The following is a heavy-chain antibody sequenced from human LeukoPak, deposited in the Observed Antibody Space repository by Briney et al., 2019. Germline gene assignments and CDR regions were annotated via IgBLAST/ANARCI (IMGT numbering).Heavy chain of an antibody. Sequence: SETLSLTCAVYGGSFSGYYWSWIRQPPGKGLEWIGEINHSGSTNYNPSLKSRVTISVDTSKNQFSLKLSSVTAADTAVYYCARVRELHYFDYWGQGTLVTVSS. V-gene: IGHV4-34*01. CDR1: GGSFSGYY. J-gene: IGHJ4*02. CDR3: ARVRELHYFDY. D-gene: IGHD1-26*01. CDR2: INHSGST.